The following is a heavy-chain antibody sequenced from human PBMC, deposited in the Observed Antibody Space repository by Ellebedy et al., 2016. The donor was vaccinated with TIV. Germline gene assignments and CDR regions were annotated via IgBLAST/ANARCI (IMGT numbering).Heavy chain of an antibody. CDR1: GFTFSGFE. D-gene: IGHD1-26*01. CDR2: ITRDGTST. CDR3: AKDQIGATSRDPFYGMDV. Sequence: GESLKISCAASGFTFSGFEMNWVRQAPGKGLEWVSVITRDGTSTYYADSVKGRFTISRDNSKNSLYLQMNSLRSEDTAFYYCAKDQIGATSRDPFYGMDVWGPGTTVTVSS. V-gene: IGHV3-43*02. J-gene: IGHJ6*02.